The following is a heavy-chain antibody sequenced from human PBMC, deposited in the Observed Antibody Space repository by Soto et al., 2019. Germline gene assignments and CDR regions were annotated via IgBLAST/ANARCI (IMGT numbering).Heavy chain of an antibody. D-gene: IGHD6-19*01. CDR3: ARDSYSSLFDS. CDR2: ITTGNDYI. J-gene: IGHJ5*01. CDR1: GFTLSSFS. V-gene: IGHV3-21*01. Sequence: PGGSLRLSCVGSGFTLSSFSMSWVRQTPGKGLEWVSSITTGNDYISYADSVKGRFTISRDNAKNSLFLRINSLRADDTALYFCARDSYSSLFDSWGQGTLVTVSS.